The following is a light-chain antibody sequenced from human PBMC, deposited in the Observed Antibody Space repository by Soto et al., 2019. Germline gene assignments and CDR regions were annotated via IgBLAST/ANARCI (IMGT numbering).Light chain of an antibody. Sequence: VLTQPPSASGTPGQRVTISCSGSSSNIGSNYVYWYQQLPGTAPKLLIYSNNQRPSGVPDRFSGSKSGTSASLAISGLRSEDEADYYCAAWDDSLSGPVFGGGTKVTVL. CDR1: SSNIGSNY. J-gene: IGLJ2*01. V-gene: IGLV1-47*02. CDR2: SNN. CDR3: AAWDDSLSGPV.